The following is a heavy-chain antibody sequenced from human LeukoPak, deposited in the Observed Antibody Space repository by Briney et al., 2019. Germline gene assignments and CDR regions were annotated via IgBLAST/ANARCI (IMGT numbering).Heavy chain of an antibody. Sequence: PGESLKISCKGSGYSFIRNWIGWVRQMPGKGLEWMAIIYPGDSDTRYSPSFQGQVTISADKSISTAYLQWSSLTASDTAMYYCARLGTSATYFEFWGQGTLVPSPQ. CDR2: IYPGDSDT. CDR3: ARLGTSATYFEF. V-gene: IGHV5-51*01. J-gene: IGHJ4*02. D-gene: IGHD2-15*01. CDR1: GYSFIRNW.